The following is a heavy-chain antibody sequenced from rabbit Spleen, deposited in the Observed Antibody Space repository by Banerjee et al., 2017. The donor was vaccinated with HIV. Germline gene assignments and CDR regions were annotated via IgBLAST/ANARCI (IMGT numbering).Heavy chain of an antibody. J-gene: IGHJ4*01. V-gene: IGHV1S45*01. CDR1: GFSFSSSYW. D-gene: IGHD1-1*01. Sequence: QEQLEESGGDLVKPEGSLTLTCTASGFSFSSSYWICWVRQAPGKGLEWIACIDAGVKGTTYYASWAKGRFAVSKTSPTTVTLQMTSLTAADMATYFCARDGGTSGYDVWGPGTLVTVS. CDR2: IDAGVKGTT. CDR3: ARDGGTSGYDV.